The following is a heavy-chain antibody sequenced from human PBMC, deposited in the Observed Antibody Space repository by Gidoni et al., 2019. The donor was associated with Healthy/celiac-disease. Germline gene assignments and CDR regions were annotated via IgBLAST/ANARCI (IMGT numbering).Heavy chain of an antibody. CDR2: INHSGST. D-gene: IGHD1-26*01. CDR3: ARGESYGYYYYGMDV. Sequence: QVQLQQWGAGLLKPSETLSLTCAVYGGSFSGYYWSWLRQPPGKGLEWIGEINHSGSTNYNPSLKSRVTISVDTSKNQFSLKLSSVTAADTAVYYCARGESYGYYYYGMDVWGQGTTVTVSS. CDR1: GGSFSGYY. V-gene: IGHV4-34*01. J-gene: IGHJ6*02.